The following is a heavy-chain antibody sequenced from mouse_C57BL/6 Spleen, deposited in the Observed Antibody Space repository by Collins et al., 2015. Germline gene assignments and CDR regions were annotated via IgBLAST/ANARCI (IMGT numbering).Heavy chain of an antibody. Sequence: LQQSGADLVKPGASVKMSCKTSGYTFTTYPIEWMKQSPGKSLEWIGTFHPYDDDTKYNEKFKDKATLTVEKSSCSVSLELSRLTSDDSAVYYCARGSNWDDYFDYWGQGTSLTVSS. CDR3: ARGSNWDDYFDY. J-gene: IGHJ2*02. V-gene: IGHV1-47*01. CDR1: GYTFTTYP. CDR2: FHPYDDDT. D-gene: IGHD4-1*01.